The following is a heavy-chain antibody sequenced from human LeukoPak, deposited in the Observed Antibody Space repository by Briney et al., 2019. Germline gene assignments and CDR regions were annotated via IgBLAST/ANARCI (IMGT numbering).Heavy chain of an antibody. V-gene: IGHV3-30*04. CDR2: ISYDGSNK. CDR3: ARDGAARGSGSFGD. D-gene: IGHD3-10*01. Sequence: GGSLRLSCAASGFTFSSYAMHWVRQAPGKGLEWVAVISYDGSNKYYADSVKGRFTISRDNARNSLFLQMNSLKVEDTAVYFCARDGAARGSGSFGDWGQGTLVTVSS. J-gene: IGHJ1*01. CDR1: GFTFSSYA.